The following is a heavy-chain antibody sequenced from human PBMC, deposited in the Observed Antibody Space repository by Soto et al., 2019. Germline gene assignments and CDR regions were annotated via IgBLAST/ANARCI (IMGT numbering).Heavy chain of an antibody. Sequence: PVGSLRLSCAASGFTFSSYGMHWVRQAPGKGLEWVAVIWYDGSNKYYADSVKGRFTISRDNSKNTLYLQMNSLRAEDTAVYYCAREGYCSSTSCYRGISDYWGQGTLVTVSS. CDR3: AREGYCSSTSCYRGISDY. J-gene: IGHJ4*02. D-gene: IGHD2-2*01. CDR2: IWYDGSNK. CDR1: GFTFSSYG. V-gene: IGHV3-33*01.